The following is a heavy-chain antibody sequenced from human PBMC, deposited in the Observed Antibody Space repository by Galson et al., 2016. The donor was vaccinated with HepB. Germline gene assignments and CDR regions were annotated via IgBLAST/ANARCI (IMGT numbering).Heavy chain of an antibody. CDR3: ARVRDGYNSYFYYGMDF. Sequence: SVKVSCKASGGTFNSYAISWVRQAPGQGLEWMGGIIPLYGTANYAQKFQGRVTIIADESTSTAYMELSSLRSEDTAMYYCARVRDGYNSYFYYGMDFWGQGTTVTVSS. J-gene: IGHJ6*02. CDR1: GGTFNSYA. CDR2: IIPLYGTA. V-gene: IGHV1-69*13. D-gene: IGHD5-24*01.